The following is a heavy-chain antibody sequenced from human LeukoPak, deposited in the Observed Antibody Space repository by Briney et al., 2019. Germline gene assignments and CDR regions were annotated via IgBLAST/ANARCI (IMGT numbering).Heavy chain of an antibody. CDR3: ARVEGYSYGYAYYYGMDV. Sequence: SDTLSLTCTVSGYSISSSNWWGWIRQPPGKGLEWIGYIYYSGSTNYNPSLKSRVTISVDTSKNQFSLKLSSVTAADTAVYYCARVEGYSYGYAYYYGMDVWGQGTTVTVSS. CDR2: IYYSGST. J-gene: IGHJ6*02. CDR1: GYSISSSNW. D-gene: IGHD5-18*01. V-gene: IGHV4-28*03.